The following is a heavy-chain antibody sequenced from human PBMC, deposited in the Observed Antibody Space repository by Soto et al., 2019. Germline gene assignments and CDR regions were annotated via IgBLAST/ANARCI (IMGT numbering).Heavy chain of an antibody. CDR3: VVVTFFRGMDV. CDR2: TYYKSKWNN. CDR1: GDSVSSDTSA. D-gene: IGHD2-2*01. Sequence: PSQTLSLPCAISGDSVSSDTSAWIWIRQSPSRGLEWLGRTYYKSKWNNDYALSVKSRITISPDKSQNQFSLELDSVTPEDTAVYYCVVVTFFRGMDVWRQGTPVTVSS. V-gene: IGHV6-1*01. J-gene: IGHJ6*02.